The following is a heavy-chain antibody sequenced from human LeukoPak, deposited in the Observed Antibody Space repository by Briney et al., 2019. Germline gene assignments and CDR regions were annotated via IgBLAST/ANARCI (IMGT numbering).Heavy chain of an antibody. J-gene: IGHJ6*04. Sequence: SETLSLTCAVYGESFTGYYWSRIRQPPGKGLEWIGEINHSGSTNYNPSLKSRVTISVDTSKNQFSLKLSSVTAADTAVYYCARAPPSIVVVPAPYYYYGMDVWGKGTTVTVSS. CDR3: ARAPPSIVVVPAPYYYYGMDV. V-gene: IGHV4-34*01. D-gene: IGHD2-2*01. CDR2: INHSGST. CDR1: GESFTGYY.